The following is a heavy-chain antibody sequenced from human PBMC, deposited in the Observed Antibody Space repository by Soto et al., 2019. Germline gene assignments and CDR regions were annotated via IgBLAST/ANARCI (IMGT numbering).Heavy chain of an antibody. D-gene: IGHD3-10*01. Sequence: GGSLRLSCAASGFTFSSYSMNWVRQAPGKGLEWVSSISSSSSSYIYYADSVKGRFTISRDNAKNSLYLQMNSLRAEDTAVYYCARDNTMVRGVIISGAYYPHYYYMDVWGKGTTVTVSS. CDR2: ISSSSSSYI. J-gene: IGHJ6*03. CDR1: GFTFSSYS. V-gene: IGHV3-21*01. CDR3: ARDNTMVRGVIISGAYYPHYYYMDV.